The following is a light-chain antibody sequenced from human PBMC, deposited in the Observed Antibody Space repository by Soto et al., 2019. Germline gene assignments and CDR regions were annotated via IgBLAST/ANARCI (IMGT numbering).Light chain of an antibody. CDR1: SSDIGGYNY. V-gene: IGLV2-14*01. CDR2: DVS. Sequence: QSALTQPASVSGSPGQSITISCTATSSDIGGYNYVSWYQQYPGKAPKLMIYDVSNRPSGVSNRFSGSKSGNTASLTISGRQAEDEADYSCSSYTSSSPCVFGAGTKVTVL. CDR3: SSYTSSSPCV. J-gene: IGLJ1*01.